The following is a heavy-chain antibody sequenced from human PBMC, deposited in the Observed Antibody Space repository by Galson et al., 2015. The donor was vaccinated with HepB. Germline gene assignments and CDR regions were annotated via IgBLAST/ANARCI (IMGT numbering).Heavy chain of an antibody. J-gene: IGHJ2*01. CDR3: ARDGYSSSWYVRYFVI. D-gene: IGHD6-13*01. CDR2: IYSGGST. Sequence: SLRLSCAASGFTVSSNYMSWVRQAPGKGLEWVSVIYSGGSTYYADSVKGRFTISRDNSKNTLYLQMNSLRTEDTAVYYCARDGYSSSWYVRYFVIWGRGTLVTVSS. V-gene: IGHV3-66*01. CDR1: GFTVSSNY.